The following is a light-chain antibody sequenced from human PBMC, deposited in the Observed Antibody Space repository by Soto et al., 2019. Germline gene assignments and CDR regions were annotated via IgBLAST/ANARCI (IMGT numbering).Light chain of an antibody. CDR2: AAS. CDR3: QQSYSTPPT. J-gene: IGKJ4*01. Sequence: DIQMTQSPSSLYASVGDRVTITCRASQSISSYLNWYQQKPGKAPKLLIYAASSLQSGVPSRFRGSGSGRDFTLTISSLQPEDFATYYWQQSYSTPPTFGGGTKVEIK. CDR1: QSISSY. V-gene: IGKV1-39*01.